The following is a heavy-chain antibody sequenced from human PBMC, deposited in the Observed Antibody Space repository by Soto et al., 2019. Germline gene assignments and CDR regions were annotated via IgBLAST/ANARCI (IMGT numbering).Heavy chain of an antibody. CDR2: IWYDGSNK. V-gene: IGHV3-33*01. Sequence: PGGSLRLSCAASGFTFSSYGMNWVRQAPGKGLEWVAVIWYDGSNKYYADSEKGRFTFSRDNSKNTLYLQMNSLRAEDTAVYYCARVYSGSYLIPVGFYYWGQGTLVPVSS. CDR3: ARVYSGSYLIPVGFYY. J-gene: IGHJ4*02. CDR1: GFTFSSYG. D-gene: IGHD1-26*01.